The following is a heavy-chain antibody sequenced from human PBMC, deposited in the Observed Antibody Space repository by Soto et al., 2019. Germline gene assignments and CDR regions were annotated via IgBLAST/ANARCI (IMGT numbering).Heavy chain of an antibody. CDR2: ISYDGSNK. Sequence: GGSLRLSCAASGFTFSSYGVHWVRQAPGKGLEWVAVISYDGSNKQFADSVKGRLTNSGDSSKSKMYLQMNSLRAEETAVYYCARARYSSGWMGYDYYYGVDVWGQGTTVTVSS. J-gene: IGHJ6*02. D-gene: IGHD6-19*01. CDR3: ARARYSSGWMGYDYYYGVDV. V-gene: IGHV3-30-3*01. CDR1: GFTFSSYG.